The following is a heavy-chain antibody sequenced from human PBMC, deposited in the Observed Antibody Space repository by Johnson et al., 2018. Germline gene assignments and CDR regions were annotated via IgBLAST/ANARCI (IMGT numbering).Heavy chain of an antibody. D-gene: IGHD3-22*01. J-gene: IGHJ3*02. CDR1: GFTFSSYW. Sequence: VQLVESGGGLVKPGGSLRLSCAASGFTFSSYWMTWVRQAPGKGLEWVANIKQDGSEKYYVDYVKGRFHISRDNAKNSLYLQMNSLRAEDSAGYFCARVSTRLIVVGIHDAFDIWGQGTMVTVS. V-gene: IGHV3-7*01. CDR2: IKQDGSEK. CDR3: ARVSTRLIVVGIHDAFDI.